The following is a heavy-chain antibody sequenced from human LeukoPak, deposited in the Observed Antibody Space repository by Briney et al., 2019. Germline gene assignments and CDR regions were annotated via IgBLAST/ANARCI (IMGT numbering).Heavy chain of an antibody. V-gene: IGHV4-59*01. CDR3: ARDLRDRAVAGRGPFDY. J-gene: IGHJ4*02. Sequence: SETLSLTCTVSGGSISSYYWSWIRQPPGKGLEWIGHIYYSGSTNYNPSLKSRVTISVDTSKNQLSLKLSSLTAADTAVYYCARDLRDRAVAGRGPFDYWGQGTLVTVSS. CDR1: GGSISSYY. CDR2: IYYSGST. D-gene: IGHD6-19*01.